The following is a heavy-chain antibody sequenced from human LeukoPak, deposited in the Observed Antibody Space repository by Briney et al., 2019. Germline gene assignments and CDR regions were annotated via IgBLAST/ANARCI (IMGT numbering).Heavy chain of an antibody. J-gene: IGHJ4*02. D-gene: IGHD5-18*01. Sequence: SETLSLTCTVSGGSISSYYWSWIRQPPGKGLEWIGYIYYSGSTNYNPSLKSRVTISVDTSKNQFSLKLSSVTAADTAVYYCARDHIDSYGFFDYWGQGTLVTVSS. CDR1: GGSISSYY. CDR3: ARDHIDSYGFFDY. CDR2: IYYSGST. V-gene: IGHV4-59*01.